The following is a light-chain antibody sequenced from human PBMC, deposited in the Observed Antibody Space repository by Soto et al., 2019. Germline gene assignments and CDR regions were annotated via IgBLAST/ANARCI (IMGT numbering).Light chain of an antibody. V-gene: IGKV1-5*03. Sequence: DIQMTQSPSTLSASVGDRVTITCRASQSIITSLAWYQQKPGKAPKLLIYKASSLQSGVPSRFSGSGSGTGFTLTISSLQPDDFATYYCQQYNSYSRTFGQGTKVEIK. CDR1: QSIITS. CDR3: QQYNSYSRT. J-gene: IGKJ1*01. CDR2: KAS.